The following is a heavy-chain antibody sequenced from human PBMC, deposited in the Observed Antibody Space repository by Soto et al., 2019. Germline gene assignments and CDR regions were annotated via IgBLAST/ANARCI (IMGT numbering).Heavy chain of an antibody. Sequence: PGGSLRLSCAASGFTFNNYDMHWVRQAPGKGLEWVAVIWYDGTDKYYADSVKGRFTISRDNSKNTLYLQMNSLRAEDTAVYYSARDHLTNSYPYYWGQGTLVTVSS. CDR3: ARDHLTNSYPYY. V-gene: IGHV3-33*01. J-gene: IGHJ4*02. D-gene: IGHD1-1*01. CDR1: GFTFNNYD. CDR2: IWYDGTDK.